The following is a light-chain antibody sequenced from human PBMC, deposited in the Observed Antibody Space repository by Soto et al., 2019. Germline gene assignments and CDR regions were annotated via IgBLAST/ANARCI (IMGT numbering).Light chain of an antibody. CDR1: QSVDSRF. J-gene: IGKJ1*01. CDR3: QQYDSSVT. CDR2: GAS. V-gene: IGKV3-20*01. Sequence: EIVLTQSPGSLSLSPGERATLSCRASQSVDSRFFAWYQQRPGQAPRLLIYGASRRATGIPDRFTGSGSGTEFTLTISGLEPVDFALYYCQQYDSSVTFGLGTKVEMK.